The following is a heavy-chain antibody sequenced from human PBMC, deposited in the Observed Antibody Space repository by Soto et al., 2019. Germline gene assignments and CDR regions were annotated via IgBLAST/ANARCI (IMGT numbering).Heavy chain of an antibody. Sequence: QVQLVESGGGVVQPGRSLRLSCAASGFTFSGFAMHWVRQAPGKGLEWVAVISYDGSNKYYADSVKGRFTISRDNSKNTLYVQMNSRRAEDTAVYYCARFKGCSGGSCYSHFDYWGQGTLVTVSS. J-gene: IGHJ4*02. CDR3: ARFKGCSGGSCYSHFDY. D-gene: IGHD2-15*01. CDR2: ISYDGSNK. V-gene: IGHV3-30-3*01. CDR1: GFTFSGFA.